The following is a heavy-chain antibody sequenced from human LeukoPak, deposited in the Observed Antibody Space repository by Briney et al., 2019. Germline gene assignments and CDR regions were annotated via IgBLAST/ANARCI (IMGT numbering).Heavy chain of an antibody. CDR3: AKDMAVAGQFDY. CDR1: GGSSSSYY. D-gene: IGHD6-19*01. J-gene: IGHJ4*02. Sequence: QSSETLSLTCTVSGGSSSSYYWSWVRQAPGKGLEWVSAISGSGGSTYYADSVKGRFTISRDNSKNTLYLQMNSLRAEDTAVYYCAKDMAVAGQFDYWGQGTLVTVSS. CDR2: ISGSGGST. V-gene: IGHV3-23*01.